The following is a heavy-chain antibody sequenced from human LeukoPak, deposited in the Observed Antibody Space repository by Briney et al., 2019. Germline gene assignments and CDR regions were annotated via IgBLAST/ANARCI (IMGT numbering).Heavy chain of an antibody. CDR1: GGSFSGYY. D-gene: IGHD3-9*01. V-gene: IGHV4-34*01. CDR3: ARLVSGLRYFDWRDRRPN. Sequence: SETLSLTCAVYGGSFSGYYWSWIRQPPGKGLEWIGSIYYSGSTYYNPSLKSRVTISVDTSKNQFSLKLSSVTAADTAVYYCARLVSGLRYFDWRDRRPNWGQRTLVTDSS. CDR2: IYYSGST. J-gene: IGHJ4*02.